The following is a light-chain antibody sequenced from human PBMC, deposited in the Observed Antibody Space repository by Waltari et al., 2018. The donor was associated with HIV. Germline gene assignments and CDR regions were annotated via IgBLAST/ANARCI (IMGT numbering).Light chain of an antibody. CDR2: DVG. V-gene: IGLV2-11*01. CDR1: SSDVGGYDY. J-gene: IGLJ1*01. Sequence: QSALTQPRSVSGSPGQTVTISCTGTSSDVGGYDYVSSFQQHPDKAPKLIIYDVGQRPSGVPDRFSGSKSGNTAFLTISGLQAEDEADYYCCSYAGTYTYVFGSGTEVTAL. CDR3: CSYAGTYTYV.